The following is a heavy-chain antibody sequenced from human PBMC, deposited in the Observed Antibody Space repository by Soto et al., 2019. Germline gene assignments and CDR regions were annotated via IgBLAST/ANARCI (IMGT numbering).Heavy chain of an antibody. Sequence: QVQLVQSGAEVKKPGSSVRVSCKVSGGSFRNYGITWVRQSPGQGLEWMGGIMPVFGTAVYAQKFQGRVTISADELTTQASLELRSLSSDDTAVYFCARARDYYLVTARDYALDVWGQGTTVTV. CDR3: ARARDYYLVTARDYALDV. CDR2: IMPVFGTA. J-gene: IGHJ6*02. CDR1: GGSFRNYG. V-gene: IGHV1-69*01. D-gene: IGHD3-10*01.